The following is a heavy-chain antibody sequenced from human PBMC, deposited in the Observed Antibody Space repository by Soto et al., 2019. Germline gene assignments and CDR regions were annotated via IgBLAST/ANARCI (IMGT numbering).Heavy chain of an antibody. D-gene: IGHD3-16*02. CDR3: ARDRYYDYFWGSYRYEYYFDY. Sequence: QVQLVQSGAEVKKPGASVKVSCKASGYTFTSYGISWVRQAPGQGLEWMGWISAYNGNTNYAQKLQGRVTMTTATSTSTAYMELRSLRSDDTAVYYCARDRYYDYFWGSYRYEYYFDYWGQGTLVTVSS. CDR2: ISAYNGNT. CDR1: GYTFTSYG. J-gene: IGHJ4*02. V-gene: IGHV1-18*01.